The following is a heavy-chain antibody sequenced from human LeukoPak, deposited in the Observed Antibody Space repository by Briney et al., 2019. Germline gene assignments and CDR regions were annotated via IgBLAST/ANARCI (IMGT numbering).Heavy chain of an antibody. D-gene: IGHD5-18*01. CDR2: IYPGDSDT. CDR1: GYRFTSYW. V-gene: IGHV5-51*01. Sequence: GESLKISFKGSGYRFTSYWIGWVRPMPGKGLEWMGIIYPGDSDTRYSPSFQGQVTISADKSISTAYLQWSSLKASDTAMYYCARRGYSYGSSPDYWGQGTLVTVSS. CDR3: ARRGYSYGSSPDY. J-gene: IGHJ4*02.